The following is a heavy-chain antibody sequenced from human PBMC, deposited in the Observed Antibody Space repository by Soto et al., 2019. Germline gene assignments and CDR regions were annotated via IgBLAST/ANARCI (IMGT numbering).Heavy chain of an antibody. D-gene: IGHD5-12*01. J-gene: IGHJ6*02. CDR2: ISFGGDNK. CDR1: GFTFSSYA. V-gene: IGHV3-30-3*01. Sequence: PGGSLRLSCVASGFTFSSYAMHWVRQAPGKGLEWVAVISFGGDNKYYADSVKGRFTISRDNLRNTLYLQMNSLRVEDTAVYYCARDRGDGYKGYYYYGMDVWGQGTTVTVSS. CDR3: ARDRGDGYKGYYYYGMDV.